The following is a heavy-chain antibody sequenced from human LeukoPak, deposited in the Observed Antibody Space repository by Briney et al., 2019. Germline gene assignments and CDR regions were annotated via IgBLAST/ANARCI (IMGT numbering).Heavy chain of an antibody. J-gene: IGHJ6*03. CDR1: GGTFSSYA. CDR3: ARVKYCSSTSCYTRGGYYYMDV. Sequence: SVKVSCKASGGTFSSYAISWVRQAPGQGLEWMGGIIPIFGTANYAQKFQGRVTITADETTSTAYMELSSLRSEDTAVYYCARVKYCSSTSCYTRGGYYYMDVWGKGTTVTVSS. D-gene: IGHD2-2*02. V-gene: IGHV1-69*01. CDR2: IIPIFGTA.